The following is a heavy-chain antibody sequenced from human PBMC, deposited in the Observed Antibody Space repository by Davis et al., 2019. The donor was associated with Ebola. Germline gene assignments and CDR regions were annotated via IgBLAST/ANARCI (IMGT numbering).Heavy chain of an antibody. Sequence: PSETLSLTCTVSGDSISSHYWSWIRQPPGKGLEWIGFINDRGNTNYNPSLRSRVTISLDTSKNQFSLKLSSVTAADTAVYYCARDWGITIFGVVTYFDYWGQGTLVTVSS. J-gene: IGHJ4*02. V-gene: IGHV4-59*11. D-gene: IGHD3-3*01. CDR2: INDRGNT. CDR3: ARDWGITIFGVVTYFDY. CDR1: GDSISSHY.